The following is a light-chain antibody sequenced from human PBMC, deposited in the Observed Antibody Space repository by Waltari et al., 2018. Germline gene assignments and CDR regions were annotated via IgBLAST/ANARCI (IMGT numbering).Light chain of an antibody. Sequence: QSALAQPRSVSGSPGQSVTISCTGSSSNVGGYNYVSWYQQYPGQAPKLMLYDDNTRPSGVPHRFSGSKSGNTASLTISGLQAEDEADYYCCSYAGSYTEVFGTGTKVTV. CDR1: SSNVGGYNY. CDR2: DDN. J-gene: IGLJ1*01. CDR3: CSYAGSYTEV. V-gene: IGLV2-11*01.